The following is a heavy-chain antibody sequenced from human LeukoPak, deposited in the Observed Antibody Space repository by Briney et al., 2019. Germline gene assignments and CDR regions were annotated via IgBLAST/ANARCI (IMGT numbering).Heavy chain of an antibody. CDR1: GGSFSGYY. V-gene: IGHV4-34*01. D-gene: IGHD5-18*01. Sequence: PSETLSLTCAVYGGSFSGYYWSWIRQPPGKGLERIGEINHSGSTNYNPSLKSRVTISVDTSKNQFSLKLSSVTAADTAVYYCARGRTIWYSYGYFLDYWGQGTLVTVSS. CDR3: ARGRTIWYSYGYFLDY. J-gene: IGHJ4*02. CDR2: INHSGST.